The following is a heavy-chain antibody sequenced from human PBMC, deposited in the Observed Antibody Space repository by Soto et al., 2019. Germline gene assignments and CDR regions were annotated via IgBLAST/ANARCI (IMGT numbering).Heavy chain of an antibody. V-gene: IGHV4-59*01. Sequence: PSETLSLTCTVSGGSISSYYWSWIRQPPGKGLEWIGYIYYSGSTNYNPSLKSRVTISVDTSKNQFSLKLSSVTAADTAVYYCARDLPFLHDYSNPPGGYYGMDVWGQGTTVTVSS. CDR3: ARDLPFLHDYSNPPGGYYGMDV. D-gene: IGHD4-4*01. J-gene: IGHJ6*02. CDR1: GGSISSYY. CDR2: IYYSGST.